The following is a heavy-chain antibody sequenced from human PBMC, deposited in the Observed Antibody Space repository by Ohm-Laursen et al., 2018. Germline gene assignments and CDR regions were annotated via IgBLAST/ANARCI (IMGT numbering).Heavy chain of an antibody. Sequence: SQTLSLTCAVYGGSFSGYYWSWIRQPPGKGLEWIGEINHSGSTNYNPSLQSRVTMSEDTSKNQFSLRLSSVTAADTAVYYCARTSLGIADYWGQGTLVTVSS. V-gene: IGHV4-34*01. J-gene: IGHJ4*02. D-gene: IGHD7-27*01. CDR2: INHSGST. CDR3: ARTSLGIADY. CDR1: GGSFSGYY.